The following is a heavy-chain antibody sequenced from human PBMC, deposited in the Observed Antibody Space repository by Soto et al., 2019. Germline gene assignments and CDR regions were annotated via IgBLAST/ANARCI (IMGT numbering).Heavy chain of an antibody. CDR1: GGSFSGYY. D-gene: IGHD2-15*01. CDR3: AREGKAAYYYYGMDV. Sequence: SETLSLTCAAYGGSFSGYYWSWIRQPPGKGLEWIGEINHSGSTNYNPSLKSRVTISVDTSKNQFSLKLSSVTAADTAVYYCAREGKAAYYYYGMDVWGQGTTVTVSS. V-gene: IGHV4-34*01. CDR2: INHSGST. J-gene: IGHJ6*02.